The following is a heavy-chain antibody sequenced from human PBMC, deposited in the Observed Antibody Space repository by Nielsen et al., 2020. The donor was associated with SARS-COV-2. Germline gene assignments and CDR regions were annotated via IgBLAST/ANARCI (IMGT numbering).Heavy chain of an antibody. CDR1: GFTFSSYW. CDR3: AKDLPFYGGNDYYYGMDV. V-gene: IGHV3-74*01. Sequence: GESLKISCAASGFTFSSYWMHWVRQAPGKGLVWVSRINSDGSSTSYADSVKGRFTISRDNSKNTLYLQMNSLRAEDTAVYYCAKDLPFYGGNDYYYGMDVWGQGTTVTVSS. CDR2: INSDGSST. D-gene: IGHD4-23*01. J-gene: IGHJ6*02.